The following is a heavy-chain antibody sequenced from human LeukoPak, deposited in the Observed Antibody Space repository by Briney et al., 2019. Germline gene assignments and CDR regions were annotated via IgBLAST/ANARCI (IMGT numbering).Heavy chain of an antibody. D-gene: IGHD6-19*01. Sequence: GGSLRLSCAASGFTFDDYGMSWVRQAPGKGLEWVSGINWNGGSTGYADSVEGRFTISRDNAKNSLYLQMNSLRAEDTALYYCARGSPIAVAGNYYYYYMDVWGKGTTVTVSS. V-gene: IGHV3-20*04. CDR3: ARGSPIAVAGNYYYYYMDV. J-gene: IGHJ6*03. CDR2: INWNGGST. CDR1: GFTFDDYG.